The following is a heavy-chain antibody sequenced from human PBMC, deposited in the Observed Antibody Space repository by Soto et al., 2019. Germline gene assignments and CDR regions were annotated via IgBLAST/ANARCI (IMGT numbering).Heavy chain of an antibody. V-gene: IGHV3-30*18. CDR1: GFTFSNYG. D-gene: IGHD1-26*01. Sequence: QVQLVESGGGVVQPGRSLRLSCAASGFTFSNYGMHWVRQAPGKGLEWVAVVSYDGKVKYYVDSVKGRFTISRDNSKNALFLQMNSLTAEDTAVYYCAKEGSIRVSRWDDYWGLGTLVTVSS. CDR3: AKEGSIRVSRWDDY. CDR2: VSYDGKVK. J-gene: IGHJ4*02.